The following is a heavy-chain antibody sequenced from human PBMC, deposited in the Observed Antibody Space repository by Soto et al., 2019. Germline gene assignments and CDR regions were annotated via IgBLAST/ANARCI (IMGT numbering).Heavy chain of an antibody. V-gene: IGHV1-58*01. J-gene: IGHJ6*02. D-gene: IGHD6-19*01. CDR1: GFTFTSSA. CDR2: IVVGSGNT. Sequence: GASVKVSCKASGFTFTSSAVQWVRQARGQRLEWIGWIVVGSGNTNYAQKFQERVTITRDMSTSTAYMELSSLRSEDTAVYYCARDRTVAGTWFETHPGDGMDVWGQGTTVTVSS. CDR3: ARDRTVAGTWFETHPGDGMDV.